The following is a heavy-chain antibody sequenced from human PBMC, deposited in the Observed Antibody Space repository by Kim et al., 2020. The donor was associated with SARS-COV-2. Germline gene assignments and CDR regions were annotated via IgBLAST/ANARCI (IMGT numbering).Heavy chain of an antibody. V-gene: IGHV3-33*05. CDR1: GFTFSSYG. J-gene: IGHJ3*02. D-gene: IGHD6-13*01. Sequence: GGSLRLSCAASGFTFSSYGMHWVRQAPGKGLEWVAVISYDGSNKYYADSVKGRFTISRDNSKNTLYLQMNSLRAEDTAVYYCARDNSRSWYLDAFDIWGPGTMVTVSS. CDR2: ISYDGSNK. CDR3: ARDNSRSWYLDAFDI.